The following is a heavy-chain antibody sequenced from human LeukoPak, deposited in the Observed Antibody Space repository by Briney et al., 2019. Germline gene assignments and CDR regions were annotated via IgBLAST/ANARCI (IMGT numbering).Heavy chain of an antibody. CDR2: IYYSGST. V-gene: IGHV4-59*01. D-gene: IGHD6-13*01. Sequence: SETLSLTCTVSGGSISSYYWSWIRQPPGKGLEWIGYIYYSGSTNYNPSLKSRVTISVDTSNNQFSLKLSSVTAADTAVYYCARDTHSSSWPYYYYGMDVWGQGTTVTVSS. CDR1: GGSISSYY. CDR3: ARDTHSSSWPYYYYGMDV. J-gene: IGHJ6*02.